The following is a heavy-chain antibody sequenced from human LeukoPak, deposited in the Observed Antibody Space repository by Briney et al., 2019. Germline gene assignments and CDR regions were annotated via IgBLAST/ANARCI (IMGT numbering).Heavy chain of an antibody. D-gene: IGHD2-15*01. J-gene: IGHJ3*02. CDR3: ARGRYCSADICTGGDSFDI. CDR2: KYARGSS. V-gene: IGHV4-4*07. Sequence: SETLSLTCTVSGGSISNYYWSWIRQPAGKGLEWIGRKYARGSSNYNPPVQSRVTMSVDTSKNQFSLQLRSVTAAATAVYYGARGRYCSADICTGGDSFDIWGQGTVVSVSP. CDR1: GGSISNYY.